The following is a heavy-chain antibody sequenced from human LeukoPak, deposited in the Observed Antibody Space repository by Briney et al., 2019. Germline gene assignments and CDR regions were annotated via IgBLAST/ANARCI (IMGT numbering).Heavy chain of an antibody. J-gene: IGHJ1*01. CDR2: ISSSGSTI. V-gene: IGHV3-11*04. CDR3: ARRPLRYCRGGRCYSGYFQQ. Sequence: GGSLRLSCAASGFTFSDYYMSWIRQAPGKGLEWVSYISSSGSTIYYADSVKGRFTISRDNAKNSLYLQMNSLRAEDTAVYYCARRPLRYCRGGRCYSGYFQQGPRGTRHPVSS. CDR1: GFTFSDYY. D-gene: IGHD2-15*01.